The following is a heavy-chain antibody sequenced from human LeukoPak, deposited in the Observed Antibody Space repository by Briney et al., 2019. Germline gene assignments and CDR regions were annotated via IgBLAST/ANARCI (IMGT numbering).Heavy chain of an antibody. Sequence: GKSLKISCKGSGYSFTSYWIAWVRQMPGKGLEWMGMIYPGDSDIRYSPAFQGQVTISADKSISTAYLQWSSLKAPDTAMYYCARHGAIAVAPHFDYWGQGTLVTVSS. V-gene: IGHV5-51*01. CDR3: ARHGAIAVAPHFDY. D-gene: IGHD6-19*01. CDR1: GYSFTSYW. CDR2: IYPGDSDI. J-gene: IGHJ4*02.